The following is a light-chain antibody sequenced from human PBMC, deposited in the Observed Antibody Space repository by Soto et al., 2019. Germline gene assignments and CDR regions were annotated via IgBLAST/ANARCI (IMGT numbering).Light chain of an antibody. J-gene: IGKJ2*01. CDR3: QEYNTYSYT. CDR1: QSISNW. V-gene: IGKV1-5*03. Sequence: DIQMTQSPSTLSAFVGDRVTITCRASQSISNWLAWYQQKPAKAPKLLISKASSLESGVTSRFSGSGSGTEFTLTISSMQPDDFANYYCQEYNTYSYTFGQGTKVDIK. CDR2: KAS.